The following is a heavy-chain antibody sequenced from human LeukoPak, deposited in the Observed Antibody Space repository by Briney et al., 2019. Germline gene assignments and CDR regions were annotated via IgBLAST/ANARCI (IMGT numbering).Heavy chain of an antibody. CDR2: IYHSGST. D-gene: IGHD5-24*01. J-gene: IGHJ4*02. CDR1: GYSISSGYY. Sequence: SETLSLTCTVSGYSISSGYYWGWIRQPPGKGLEWIGSIYHSGSTYYNPSLKSRVTISVDTSKNQFSLKLSSVTAADTAVYYCARVGRDGPRRALDYWGQGTLVTVSS. V-gene: IGHV4-38-2*02. CDR3: ARVGRDGPRRALDY.